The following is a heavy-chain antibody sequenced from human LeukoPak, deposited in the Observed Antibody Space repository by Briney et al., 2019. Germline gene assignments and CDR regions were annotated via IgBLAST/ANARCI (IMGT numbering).Heavy chain of an antibody. Sequence: GGSLRLSCAASGFTFDDYGMSWVRQAPGKGLEWVSGINWNGGSTGYADSVKGRFTISRDNAKNSLYLQMNSLRAEDTAVYYCARLPPYCSGGSCPFDYWGQGTLVTVSS. V-gene: IGHV3-20*04. D-gene: IGHD2-15*01. CDR2: INWNGGST. CDR3: ARLPPYCSGGSCPFDY. CDR1: GFTFDDYG. J-gene: IGHJ4*02.